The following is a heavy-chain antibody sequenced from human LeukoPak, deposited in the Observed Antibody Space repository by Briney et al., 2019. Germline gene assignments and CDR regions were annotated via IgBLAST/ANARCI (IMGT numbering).Heavy chain of an antibody. J-gene: IGHJ5*02. D-gene: IGHD3-16*02. CDR1: GYTLTELS. CDR3: ASRYRLRGWFDP. V-gene: IGHV1-24*01. Sequence: ASVKVSCKVSGYTLTELSMHWVRQAPGKGLEWMGGFDPEDGETIYAQKFQGRVTMTEDTSTDTAYIELSSLRSEDTAVYYCASRYRLRGWFDPWGQGTLVTVSS. CDR2: FDPEDGET.